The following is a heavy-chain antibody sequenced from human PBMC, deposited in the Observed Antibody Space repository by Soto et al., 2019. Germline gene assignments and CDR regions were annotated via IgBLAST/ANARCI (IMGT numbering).Heavy chain of an antibody. D-gene: IGHD1-26*01. CDR2: ISYSGST. CDR3: ARAGASGVAYGMDV. Sequence: KPSETLSLTCTVSGGSISSGHSFWNWIRQPPGKGLEWIGYISYSGSTYYSPSLKSRPSISVDTSKNKFYLKLKSVTAADTAVYYCARAGASGVAYGMDVWGQGDTVTVSS. CDR1: GGSISSGHSF. J-gene: IGHJ6*02. V-gene: IGHV4-30-4*01.